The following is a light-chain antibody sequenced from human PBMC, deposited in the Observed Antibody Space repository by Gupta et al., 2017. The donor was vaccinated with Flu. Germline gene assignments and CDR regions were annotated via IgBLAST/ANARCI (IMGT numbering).Light chain of an antibody. CDR2: DNN. CDR3: AAWDDSLNGHYV. CDR1: SSNVGSNA. J-gene: IGLJ1*01. Sequence: QSVLAQPPSSSGTPGQRVTIPCSGSSSNVGSNAVHWYQQVPGTAPKPLIYDNNQRPSGVPDRFSGSKSGTSASLAISGLQSEDEAHYYCAAWDDSLNGHYVFGTGTEVTVL. V-gene: IGLV1-44*01.